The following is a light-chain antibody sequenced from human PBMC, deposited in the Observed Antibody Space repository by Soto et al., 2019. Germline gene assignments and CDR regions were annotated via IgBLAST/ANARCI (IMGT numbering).Light chain of an antibody. V-gene: IGLV2-23*01. J-gene: IGLJ1*01. Sequence: QSALTQPGSVSGSPGQSITISCTGTSSDVGNYNLVSWHQQHPGKAPKLMIYEGSKRPSGVSNRFSGSKSGNTASLTISILQAEDEADYYCCSYAGSSTYVFGTGTKVTVL. CDR1: SSDVGNYNL. CDR2: EGS. CDR3: CSYAGSSTYV.